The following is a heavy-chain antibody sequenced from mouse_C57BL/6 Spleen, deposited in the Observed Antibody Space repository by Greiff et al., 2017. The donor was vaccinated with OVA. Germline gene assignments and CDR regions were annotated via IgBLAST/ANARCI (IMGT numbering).Heavy chain of an antibody. Sequence: EVQLQQSGPGLVKPGASVKISCTASGYSFTGYYMNWVKQSPEKSLEWIGEINPSTGGTTYNQKFKAKATLTIDKSYSTAYMQLKRLTSEDSAVYYCAREGKSRYYFDYWGQGTTLTVSS. V-gene: IGHV1-42*01. CDR3: AREGKSRYYFDY. J-gene: IGHJ2*01. CDR1: GYSFTGYY. CDR2: INPSTGGT.